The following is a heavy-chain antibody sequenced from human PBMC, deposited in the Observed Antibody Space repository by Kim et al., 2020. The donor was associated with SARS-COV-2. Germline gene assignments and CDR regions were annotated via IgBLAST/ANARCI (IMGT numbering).Heavy chain of an antibody. D-gene: IGHD2-15*01. CDR1: GYTFTSYY. V-gene: IGHV1-46*01. CDR2: INPSGGST. CDR3: AREVASFRGAFDI. J-gene: IGHJ3*02. Sequence: ASVKVSCKASGYTFTSYYMHWVRQAPGQGLEWMGIINPSGGSTSYAQKFQGRVTMTRDTSTSTVYMELSSLRSEDTAVCYCAREVASFRGAFDIWGQGTMVTVSS.